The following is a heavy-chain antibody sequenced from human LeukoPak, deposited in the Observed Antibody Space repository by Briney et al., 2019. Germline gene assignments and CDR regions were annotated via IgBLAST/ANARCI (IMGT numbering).Heavy chain of an antibody. CDR2: IYSSGST. J-gene: IGHJ3*02. D-gene: IGHD3-22*01. CDR3: AKSGGPDYYDSSAFDI. V-gene: IGHV4-61*02. CDR1: GGSISTFSYY. Sequence: PSETLSLTCTVSGGSISTFSYYWNWIRQPAGKGLEWIGRIYSSGSTHYNPSLKSRVTISLDTSKNQFSLKLSSVTAADTAVFYCAKSGGPDYYDSSAFDIWGQGTMVTVSS.